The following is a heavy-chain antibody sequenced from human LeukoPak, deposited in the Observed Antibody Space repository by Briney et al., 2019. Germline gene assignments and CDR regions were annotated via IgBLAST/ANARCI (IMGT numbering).Heavy chain of an antibody. J-gene: IGHJ3*02. D-gene: IGHD1-26*01. CDR2: ISGRGDNT. CDR3: ARGGEWEFTCAFDI. CDR1: GFTFSNYA. V-gene: IGHV3-23*01. Sequence: RAGGSLRLSCAASGFTFSNYAVSWVRQAPGKGLEWVSAISGRGDNTYYADSVRGRFTISRDNSKYTLYLQMNSLRAEDTAVYYCARGGEWEFTCAFDIWGQGTMVTVSS.